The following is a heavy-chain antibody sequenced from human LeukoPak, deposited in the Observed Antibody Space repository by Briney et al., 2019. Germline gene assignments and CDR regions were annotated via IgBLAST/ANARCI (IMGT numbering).Heavy chain of an antibody. CDR1: GVSISSYY. D-gene: IGHD6-13*01. CDR2: IYSTGST. J-gene: IGHJ4*02. CDR3: ARQIASAGTAGFDF. Sequence: SETLSLTCTVSGVSISSYYWSWIRQPAGKGLEWVGRIYSTGSTNYNPSLKSRVTMSVDTSKNQFSLRLRSVTAADTAVYYCARQIASAGTAGFDFWGQGALVTVSS. V-gene: IGHV4-4*07.